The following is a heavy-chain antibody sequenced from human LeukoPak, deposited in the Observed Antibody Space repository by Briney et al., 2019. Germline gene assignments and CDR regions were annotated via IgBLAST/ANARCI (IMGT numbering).Heavy chain of an antibody. CDR2: SYYSGST. CDR3: ARVRHYYESSGYYYWFDP. D-gene: IGHD3-22*01. V-gene: IGHV4-31*03. J-gene: IGHJ5*02. Sequence: SQTLSLTCSVSGGSITSGRYYWTWIRQYPEKGLEWIGYSYYSGSTHFKPSLKSRAAISLDKSKNQFSLNLTSATAADTAVYYCARVRHYYESSGYYYWFDPWGQGTLVTVSS. CDR1: GGSITSGRYY.